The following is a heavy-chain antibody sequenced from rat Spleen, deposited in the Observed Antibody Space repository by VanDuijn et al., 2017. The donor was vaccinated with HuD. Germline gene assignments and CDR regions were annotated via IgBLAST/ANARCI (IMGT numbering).Heavy chain of an antibody. Sequence: EVQLVESGGGLVQPGRSMKLSCAASGFTFSTFPMAWVRHAPTKGLDVVATISTSGGSTYYRDSVKGRFTISRDNAKSTLYLQMNSLRSEDTATYYCTREETLYWYFDFWGPGTMVTVSS. J-gene: IGHJ1*01. CDR3: TREETLYWYFDF. V-gene: IGHV5-46*01. D-gene: IGHD3-4*01. CDR2: ISTSGGST. CDR1: GFTFSTFP.